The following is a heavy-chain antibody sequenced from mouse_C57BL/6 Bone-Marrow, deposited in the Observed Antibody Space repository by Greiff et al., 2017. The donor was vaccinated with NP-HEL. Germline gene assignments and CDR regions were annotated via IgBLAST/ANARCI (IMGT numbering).Heavy chain of an antibody. D-gene: IGHD1-1*01. V-gene: IGHV1-72*01. J-gene: IGHJ1*03. CDR1: GYTFTSYW. CDR3: AREWFTTVVATEWYFDV. CDR2: IDPNSGGT. Sequence: VQLQQPGAELVKPGASVKLSCKASGYTFTSYWMHWVKQRPGRGLEWIGRIDPNSGGTKYNEKFKSKATLTVDKPSSAAYMQLSSLTSEDSAVYYCAREWFTTVVATEWYFDVWGTGTTVTVSS.